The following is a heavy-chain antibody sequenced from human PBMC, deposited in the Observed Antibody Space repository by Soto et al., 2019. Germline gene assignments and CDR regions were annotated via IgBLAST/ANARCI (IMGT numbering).Heavy chain of an antibody. CDR2: IIPMFETV. D-gene: IGHD2-15*01. V-gene: IGHV1-69*13. J-gene: IGHJ6*02. CDR3: ARGLRTGNYGMDV. Sequence: SVKVSCQASGCTFDNYAVSWVRQAPGQGLEWMGGIIPMFETVNYAQRFQGRLTIAADESTSTAYMELTSLTSADTAIYLCARGLRTGNYGMDVWGQGTTVTVSS. CDR1: GCTFDNYA.